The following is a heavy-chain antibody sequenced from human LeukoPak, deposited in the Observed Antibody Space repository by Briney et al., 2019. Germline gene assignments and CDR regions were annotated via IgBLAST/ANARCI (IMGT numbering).Heavy chain of an antibody. CDR1: GYTLTELS. J-gene: IGHJ3*02. CDR3: ATDTYSGSWTDAFDI. V-gene: IGHV1-24*01. Sequence: ASVKVSCKVSGYTLTELSMHWVRQAPGKGLEWTGGFDPEDGETIYAQKFQGRVTMTEDTSTDTAYMELSSLRSEDTAVYYCATDTYSGSWTDAFDIWGQGTMVTVSS. D-gene: IGHD1-26*01. CDR2: FDPEDGET.